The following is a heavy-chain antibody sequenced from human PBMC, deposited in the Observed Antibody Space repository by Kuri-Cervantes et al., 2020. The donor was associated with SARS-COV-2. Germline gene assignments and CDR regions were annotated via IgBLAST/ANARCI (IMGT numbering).Heavy chain of an antibody. CDR3: VRDGDHWNFDY. Sequence: GGSLRLSCAASGFTFSSYAMSWVRQPPGKGLEWVSAISGSGGSTYYADSVKGRFTISRDNAKNSLYLQMNSLRAEDTAVYYCVRDGDHWNFDYWGQGTLVTVSS. J-gene: IGHJ4*02. D-gene: IGHD1-1*01. CDR2: ISGSGGST. V-gene: IGHV3-23*01. CDR1: GFTFSSYA.